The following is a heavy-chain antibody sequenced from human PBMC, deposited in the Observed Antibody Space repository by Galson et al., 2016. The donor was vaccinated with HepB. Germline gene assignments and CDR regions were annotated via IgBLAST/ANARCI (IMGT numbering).Heavy chain of an antibody. CDR1: GFAFSDFG. D-gene: IGHD1-1*01. CDR2: ISAYNGHT. J-gene: IGHJ5*02. Sequence: SCKASGFAFSDFGYTWVRQAPGQGLEWMGWISAYNGHTNYAENFQYRLTLTTDTSTSTAYMDLTSLRSDDTAVYYCARDTGLRAPEWFDLWGQGTLVSVSS. V-gene: IGHV1-18*01. CDR3: ARDTGLRAPEWFDL.